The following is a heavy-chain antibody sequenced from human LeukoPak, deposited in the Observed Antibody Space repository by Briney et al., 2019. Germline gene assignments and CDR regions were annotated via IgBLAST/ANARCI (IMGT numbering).Heavy chain of an antibody. D-gene: IGHD2-15*01. J-gene: IGHJ4*02. CDR3: ARGAWATRLGS. Sequence: SDTLSLTCAVYGESLKSYYWSWIRQPPGKGLEWIGEIYESGSTEYNPSLKSRVTISMVPSKQQFSLSLTSVTAADTAVYYCARGAWATRLGSWGLGTPVIVSS. CDR1: GESLKSYY. V-gene: IGHV4-34*01. CDR2: IYESGST.